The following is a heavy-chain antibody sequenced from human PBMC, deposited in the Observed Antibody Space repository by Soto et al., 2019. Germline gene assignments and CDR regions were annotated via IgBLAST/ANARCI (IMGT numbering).Heavy chain of an antibody. Sequence: SGPTLVNPTETLTLTCTVSGFSLSNARMGVSWIRQPPGKALEWLAHIFSNDEKSYSTSLKSRLTISKDTSKSQVVLTMTNMDPVDTATYYCARLIAVAGPGDYYYYGMDVWGQGTTVTVSS. CDR3: ARLIAVAGPGDYYYYGMDV. J-gene: IGHJ6*02. CDR1: GFSLSNARMG. V-gene: IGHV2-26*01. CDR2: IFSNDEK. D-gene: IGHD6-19*01.